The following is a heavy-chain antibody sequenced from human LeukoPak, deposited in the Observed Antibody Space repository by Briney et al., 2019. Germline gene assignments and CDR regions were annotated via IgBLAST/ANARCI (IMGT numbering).Heavy chain of an antibody. D-gene: IGHD3-10*01. J-gene: IGHJ6*03. Sequence: SETLSLTCTVSGGSISSGSYYWSWIRQPAGKGLEWIGRIYNSGSTNYNPSLKSRVTISVDTSKNQFSLKLSSVTAADTAVYYCARGLGYYGSGSYFATDYYYYYMDVWGKGTTVTVSS. CDR3: ARGLGYYGSGSYFATDYYYYYMDV. CDR1: GGSISSGSYY. CDR2: IYNSGST. V-gene: IGHV4-61*02.